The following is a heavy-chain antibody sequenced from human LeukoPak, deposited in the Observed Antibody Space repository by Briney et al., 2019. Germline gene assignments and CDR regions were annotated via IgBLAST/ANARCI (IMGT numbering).Heavy chain of an antibody. J-gene: IGHJ4*02. CDR2: IWYDGSNK. D-gene: IGHD4-17*01. V-gene: IGHV3-33*01. CDR3: ARGDPTVTTKQNFDY. CDR1: GFSFSNYD. Sequence: QTGGSLRLSCAASGFSFSNYDMHWVRQAPGKGLEWVAVIWYDGSNKYYADSVKGRFTISRDNSKNTLYLQMNSLRVEDTAVYYCARGDPTVTTKQNFDYWGRGTLVTVSS.